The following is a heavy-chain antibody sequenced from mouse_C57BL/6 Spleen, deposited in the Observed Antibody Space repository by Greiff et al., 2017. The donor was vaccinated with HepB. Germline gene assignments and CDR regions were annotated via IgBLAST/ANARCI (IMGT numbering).Heavy chain of an antibody. CDR3: ARNDYGSSYLWYFDV. Sequence: QVQLQQPGAELVKPGASVKLSCKASGYTFTSYWMHWVKQRPGQGLEWIGMIHPDSGSTNYNEKFKSKATLTVDKSSSTAYMQLSSLTSEDSAVYYCARNDYGSSYLWYFDVWGTGTTVTVSS. J-gene: IGHJ1*03. CDR2: IHPDSGST. V-gene: IGHV1-64*01. D-gene: IGHD1-1*01. CDR1: GYTFTSYW.